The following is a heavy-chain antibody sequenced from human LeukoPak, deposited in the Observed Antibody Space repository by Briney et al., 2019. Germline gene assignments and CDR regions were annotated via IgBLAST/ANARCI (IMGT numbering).Heavy chain of an antibody. J-gene: IGHJ6*03. Sequence: SETLSLTCAVYGGSFSGYYWSWIRQPPGKGLEWIGEINHSGSTNYNPSLKSRVTISVDTSKNQFSLKLSSVTAADTAVYYCARHKDYYYSYMDVWGKGTTVTVSS. CDR2: INHSGST. CDR3: ARHKDYYYSYMDV. V-gene: IGHV4-34*01. CDR1: GGSFSGYY.